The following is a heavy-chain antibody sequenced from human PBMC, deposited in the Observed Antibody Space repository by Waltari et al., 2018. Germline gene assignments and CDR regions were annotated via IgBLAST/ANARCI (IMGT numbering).Heavy chain of an antibody. CDR2: MNPNRGNT. CDR1: GYTFTSYD. D-gene: IGHD6-6*01. J-gene: IGHJ2*01. V-gene: IGHV1-8*01. CDR3: ARDISYPGVTGYFDL. Sequence: QVQLVQSGAEVKKPGASVKVSCKASGYTFTSYDIKWVRQATGQGLEWMGWMNPNRGNTGYAQKSQGRVTMTRNTSISTAYMELSSLRSEDTAVYYCARDISYPGVTGYFDLWGRDTLVTVSS.